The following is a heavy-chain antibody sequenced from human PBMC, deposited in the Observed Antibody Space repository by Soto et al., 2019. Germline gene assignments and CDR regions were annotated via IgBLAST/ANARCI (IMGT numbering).Heavy chain of an antibody. J-gene: IGHJ6*02. Sequence: PGGSLRLSCAASGFTFSDYYMSWIRQAPGKGLEWVSYISSSSSYTNYADSVKGRFTISRDNAKNSLYLQMNSLRAEDTAVYYCARVERGITIFGVVILYGMDVWGQGTTVTVSS. V-gene: IGHV3-11*06. CDR2: ISSSSSYT. CDR3: ARVERGITIFGVVILYGMDV. D-gene: IGHD3-3*01. CDR1: GFTFSDYY.